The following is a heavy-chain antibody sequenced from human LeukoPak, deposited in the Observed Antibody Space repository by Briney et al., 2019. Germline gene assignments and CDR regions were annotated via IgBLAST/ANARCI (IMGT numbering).Heavy chain of an antibody. D-gene: IGHD3-16*01. CDR2: VFYGGST. Sequence: SETLSLTCTVSGDSISSYYWSWIRQPPGKGLEWIGYVFYGGSTTYNPSLKSRITISVDTSKNQFSLKLSSVTAVDTAVYYCAGGWGNFDYWGQGTLVTVSS. CDR3: AGGWGNFDY. CDR1: GDSISSYY. V-gene: IGHV4-59*01. J-gene: IGHJ4*02.